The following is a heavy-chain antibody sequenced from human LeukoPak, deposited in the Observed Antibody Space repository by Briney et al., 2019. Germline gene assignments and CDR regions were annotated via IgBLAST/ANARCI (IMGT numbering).Heavy chain of an antibody. V-gene: IGHV3-21*01. D-gene: IGHD6-19*01. CDR1: GFIFSTYS. CDR3: ARGYSSGWWHIDY. Sequence: PGGSLRLSCAASGFIFSTYSMNWVRQAPGKGLEWVSSISSSSSYIYYADSVKGRFTISRDNAKNSLYLQMNSLRAEDTAVYYCARGYSSGWWHIDYWGQGTLVTVSS. CDR2: ISSSSSYI. J-gene: IGHJ4*02.